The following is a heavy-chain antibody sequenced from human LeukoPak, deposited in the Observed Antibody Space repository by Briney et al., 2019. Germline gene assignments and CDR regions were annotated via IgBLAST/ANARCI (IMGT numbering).Heavy chain of an antibody. CDR3: AKSGYNRFDY. J-gene: IGHJ4*02. CDR2: ISSSSSTI. V-gene: IGHV3-48*01. D-gene: IGHD5-24*01. Sequence: GGSLRLSCAASGFTFSTYSMNWVRQAPGKGLEWVSYISSSSSTIYYADSVKGRFTISRDNSKNTLYLQMNSLRAEDTAVYYCAKSGYNRFDYWGQGTLVTVSS. CDR1: GFTFSTYS.